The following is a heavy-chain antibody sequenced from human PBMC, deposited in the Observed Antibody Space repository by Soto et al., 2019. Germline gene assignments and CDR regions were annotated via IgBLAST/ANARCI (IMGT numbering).Heavy chain of an antibody. V-gene: IGHV3-9*01. CDR2: ISWDSGSI. Sequence: EVRLVESGGGLVQPGRCLRLSCAACGFTIDDYAMHWVRQAPGKGLGWVSGISWDSGSIGYADSVKGRFTIPGDNAKNTQYPKMKSLRDMNTPLSYGAKGGFGYSRSGGLAFDNWGQGTMVTVSS. J-gene: IGHJ3*02. CDR3: AKGGFGYSRSGGLAFDN. CDR1: GFTIDDYA. D-gene: IGHD2-15*01.